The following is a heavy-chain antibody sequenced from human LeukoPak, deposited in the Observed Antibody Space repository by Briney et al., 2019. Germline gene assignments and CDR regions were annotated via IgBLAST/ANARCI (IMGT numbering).Heavy chain of an antibody. D-gene: IGHD5-18*01. CDR2: ISARGLIT. CDR3: VNHITAMVRGCLDH. V-gene: IGHV3-23*01. J-gene: IGHJ4*02. CDR1: GFTFNTLA. Sequence: GGSLRLSCAASGFTFNTLAMSWVRQAPGKGLEWVSAISARGLITYYADSVKGRFTISRDNSKNTLFLQMNSLSVEDTAVYYCVNHITAMVRGCLDHWGQGILVTVSS.